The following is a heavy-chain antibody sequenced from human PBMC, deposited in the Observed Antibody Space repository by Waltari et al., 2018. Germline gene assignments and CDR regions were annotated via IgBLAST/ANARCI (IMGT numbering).Heavy chain of an antibody. Sequence: VQLVESGGGVVQPGRSLRLSCAASGFPCKTYWRHWVRQAPGKGLEWVGVISYDGSSQNYGDSVKGRFTISRDNSKSTLYLQMNSLRGEDTAVYYCAREAPFGVVSSFDYWGQGILATVSS. V-gene: IGHV3-33*01. CDR2: ISYDGSSQ. CDR3: AREAPFGVVSSFDY. CDR1: GFPCKTYW. D-gene: IGHD3-3*01. J-gene: IGHJ4*02.